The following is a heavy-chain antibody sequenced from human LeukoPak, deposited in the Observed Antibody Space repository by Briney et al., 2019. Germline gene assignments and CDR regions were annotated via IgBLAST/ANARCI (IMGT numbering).Heavy chain of an antibody. J-gene: IGHJ6*02. V-gene: IGHV4-34*01. CDR3: AVLYSSGWYDYYYYGMDV. D-gene: IGHD6-19*01. CDR2: INHSGST. CDR1: GGSFSGYY. Sequence: SKTLSLTCAVYGGSFSGYYWSWIRQPPGKGLEWIGEINHSGSTNYNPSLKSRVTVSVDTSKNQFSLKLSSVTAADTAVYYCAVLYSSGWYDYYYYGMDVWGQGTTVTVSS.